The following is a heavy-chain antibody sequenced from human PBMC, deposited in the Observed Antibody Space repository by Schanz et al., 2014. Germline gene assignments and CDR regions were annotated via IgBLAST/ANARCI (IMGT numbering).Heavy chain of an antibody. CDR1: GFTFSSYT. Sequence: EVQLVESGGGLIQPGGSLRLSCAASGFTFSSYTMKWVRQAPGKGLEWVSSISSTSTYLYYADSVKGRFTISRDSARNSLYLQMNSLRAEDTAVYYCARDLGSYRYWGQGTLVTVSS. CDR2: ISSTSTYL. J-gene: IGHJ4*02. CDR3: ARDLGSYRY. V-gene: IGHV3-21*04.